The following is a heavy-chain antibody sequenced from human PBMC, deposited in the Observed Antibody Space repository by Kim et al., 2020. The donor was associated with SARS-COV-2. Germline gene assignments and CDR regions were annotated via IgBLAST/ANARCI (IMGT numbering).Heavy chain of an antibody. V-gene: IGHV1-46*01. CDR1: GYTFTSYY. CDR3: ARDKPPSYGSGSYYNVRPYYYYGMDV. CDR2: INPSGGST. D-gene: IGHD3-10*01. J-gene: IGHJ6*02. Sequence: ASVKVSCKASGYTFTSYYMHWVRQAPGQGLEWMGLINPSGGSTSYAQKFHGRVTMTRDTSTSTVYMDLSSLRSEDTAVYYCARDKPPSYGSGSYYNVRPYYYYGMDVWGQGTTVTVSS.